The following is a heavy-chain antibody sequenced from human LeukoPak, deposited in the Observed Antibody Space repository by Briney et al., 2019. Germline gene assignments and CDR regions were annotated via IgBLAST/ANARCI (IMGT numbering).Heavy chain of an antibody. Sequence: GGSLRLSCVASGFTFTNPAGHWVSQAPGKGLEWVALIGYDGTKKLYADSVRGRFIISRDTSENSLYLQMNSVRPVDTAVYYCARDYGHGGRPYLWGQGTLVNV. CDR3: ARDYGHGGRPYL. V-gene: IGHV3-30*04. CDR2: IGYDGTKK. CDR1: GFTFTNPA. D-gene: IGHD4-23*01. J-gene: IGHJ5*02.